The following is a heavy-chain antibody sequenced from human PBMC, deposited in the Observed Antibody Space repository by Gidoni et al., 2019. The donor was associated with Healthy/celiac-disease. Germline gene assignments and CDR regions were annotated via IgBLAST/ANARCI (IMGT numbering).Heavy chain of an antibody. CDR2: IYYSGST. V-gene: IGHV4-39*07. CDR1: GGSIRILSSY. J-gene: IGHJ3*02. CDR3: ARELRYFDWLSIPPHDAFDI. Sequence: QRQLPESGPGLVKPSETLSLPCPVPGGSIRILSSYSGWIRQPPGKGLEWFGSIYYSGSTYYNPSLKSRVTISVDTSKNQFSLKLSSVTAADTAVYYCARELRYFDWLSIPPHDAFDIWGQGTMVTVSS. D-gene: IGHD3-9*01.